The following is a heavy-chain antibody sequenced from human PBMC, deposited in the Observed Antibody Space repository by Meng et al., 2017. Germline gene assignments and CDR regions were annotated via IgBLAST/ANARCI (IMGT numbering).Heavy chain of an antibody. CDR1: GGSISSSRYY. V-gene: IGHV4-39*07. D-gene: IGHD6-13*01. Sequence: SETLSLTCTVSGGSISSSRYYWGWIRQPPGKGLEWIGSIYYSGSTYYNPSLKSRVTISVDTSKNQFSLKLSSVTAADTAVYYCARDRSDQQLVVSDAFDIWGQGTMVTVSS. J-gene: IGHJ3*02. CDR2: IYYSGST. CDR3: ARDRSDQQLVVSDAFDI.